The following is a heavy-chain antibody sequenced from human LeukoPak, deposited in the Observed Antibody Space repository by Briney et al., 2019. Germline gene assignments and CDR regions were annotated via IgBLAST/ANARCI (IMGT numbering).Heavy chain of an antibody. V-gene: IGHV4-34*01. J-gene: IGHJ5*02. CDR2: INHSGST. CDR1: GGSFSGYY. D-gene: IGHD7-27*01. Sequence: KPSETLSLTCAVYGGSFSGYYRSWIRQPPGKGLEWIGEINHSGSTNYNPSLKSRVTISVDTSKNQFSLKLSSVTAADTAVYYCARGLTGSRAPYNWFDPWGQGTLVTVSS. CDR3: ARGLTGSRAPYNWFDP.